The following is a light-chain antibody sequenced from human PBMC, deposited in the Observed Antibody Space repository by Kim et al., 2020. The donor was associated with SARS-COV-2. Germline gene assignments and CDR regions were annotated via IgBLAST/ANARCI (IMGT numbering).Light chain of an antibody. CDR1: QGINSA. CDR3: QQFNNFPRT. J-gene: IGKJ1*01. Sequence: DRVTITCRASQGINSALAWYQQKPGKAPKLLIYDASSLKSGVPSRFSGSGSETEFTLTISSLQPEDFATYYCQQFNNFPRTFGQGTKVDIK. V-gene: IGKV1D-13*01. CDR2: DAS.